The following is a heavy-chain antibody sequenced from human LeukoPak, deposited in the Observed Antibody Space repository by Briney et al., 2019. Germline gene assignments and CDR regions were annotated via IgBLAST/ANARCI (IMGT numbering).Heavy chain of an antibody. J-gene: IGHJ6*02. D-gene: IGHD3-3*01. CDR3: ARVLPRYYDFWSGSPDYYYGMDV. Sequence: PGGSLRLSCAASGFTLRSYSMSWVRQAPGKGLEWVANIKQDGSEKYYVDSVKGRFTISRDNAKNSLYLQMNSLRDEDTAVYYCARVLPRYYDFWSGSPDYYYGMDVWGQGTTVTVSS. V-gene: IGHV3-7*01. CDR1: GFTLRSYS. CDR2: IKQDGSEK.